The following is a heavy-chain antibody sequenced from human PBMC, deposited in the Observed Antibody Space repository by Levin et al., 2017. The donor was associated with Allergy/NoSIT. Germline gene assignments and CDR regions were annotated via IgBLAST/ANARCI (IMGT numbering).Heavy chain of an antibody. Sequence: SQTLSLTCIVSGGSISSYHWSWLRPPPGKGLEWIGYIHYSGSTDYNPSLKSRVTISIDTSKSQFSLTLNSVSAADTAVYYCARDRVVASSGTYYYYGMAVWGRGTTVTVSS. CDR3: ARDRVVASSGTYYYYGMAV. J-gene: IGHJ6*02. V-gene: IGHV4-59*01. CDR1: GGSISSYH. D-gene: IGHD2-15*01. CDR2: IHYSGST.